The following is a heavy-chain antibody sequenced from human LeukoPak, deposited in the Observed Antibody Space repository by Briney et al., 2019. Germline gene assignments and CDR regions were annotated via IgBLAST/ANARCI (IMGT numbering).Heavy chain of an antibody. CDR3: ARKVYASNDYYYEYYLDY. V-gene: IGHV1-69*01. CDR2: IIPIFGTA. J-gene: IGHJ4*02. D-gene: IGHD3-22*01. Sequence: SVKVSCKASGGTFSSYAISWVRQAPGQGLEWMGGIIPIFGTANYAQKFQGRVTITADESTSTAYMELSSLRSEDTAVYYCARKVYASNDYYYEYYLDYWGQGTLVTVSS. CDR1: GGTFSSYA.